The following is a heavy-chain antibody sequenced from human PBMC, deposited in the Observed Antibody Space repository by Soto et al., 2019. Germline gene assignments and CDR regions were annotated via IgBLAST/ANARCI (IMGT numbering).Heavy chain of an antibody. V-gene: IGHV4-30-2*06. D-gene: IGHD3-10*01. CDR1: GGSMSSGGHS. J-gene: IGHJ6*02. Sequence: QVQLQESGSGLVKPSQTLSVTCAVSGGSMSSGGHSWSWIRQSPEKGLGWIGCIYATGKTYYNPSLRSRVTISVDTSKNLFSLNVTSVTAADTAVYYCARAPPGPSPRWDVWGQGTTVTVSS. CDR3: ARAPPGPSPRWDV. CDR2: IYATGKT.